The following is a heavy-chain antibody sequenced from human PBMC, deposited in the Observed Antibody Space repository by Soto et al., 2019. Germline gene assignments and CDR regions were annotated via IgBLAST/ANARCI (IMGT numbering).Heavy chain of an antibody. J-gene: IGHJ6*02. D-gene: IGHD2-2*01. V-gene: IGHV3-30*18. CDR1: GFTFSNYG. CDR3: AKSRDAYNFYFYYGMDV. Sequence: GGSPRLSWAASGFTFSNYGVHWVRQTRGKGLEWVALVLYDGSNKYYRHSLNGPFTISRDNSKNTLYLQVSSLRAEDTAVYYCAKSRDAYNFYFYYGMDVWGQGTTVTV. CDR2: VLYDGSNK.